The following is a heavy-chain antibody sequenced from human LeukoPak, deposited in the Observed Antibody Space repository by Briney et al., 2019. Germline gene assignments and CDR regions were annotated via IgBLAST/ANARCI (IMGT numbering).Heavy chain of an antibody. CDR1: GFTFSDAW. J-gene: IGHJ4*02. CDR3: TTRRQDGW. D-gene: IGHD2-15*01. V-gene: IGHV3-15*01. Sequence: GGSLRLSCVGSGFTFSDAWMSWVRQAPGKGLEWVGRIKSKSDGGTIDYAAPVKGRFTISRDDSRSTLYLQMNSLKTEDTAVYYCTTRRQDGWWGQGTLVTVS. CDR2: IKSKSDGGTI.